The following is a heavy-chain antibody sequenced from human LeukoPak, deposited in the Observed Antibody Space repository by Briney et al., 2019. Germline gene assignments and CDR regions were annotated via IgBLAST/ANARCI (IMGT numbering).Heavy chain of an antibody. Sequence: GGSLRLSCAASGFTFSTYWMHWVRQAPGKGPVWVSHINTDGSGTSYADSVKGRFTISRDNAKNSLYLQMNSLRAEDTAVYYCARVRGYSYGPNDYWGQGTLVTVSS. CDR2: INTDGSGT. CDR1: GFTFSTYW. CDR3: ARVRGYSYGPNDY. D-gene: IGHD5-18*01. V-gene: IGHV3-74*01. J-gene: IGHJ4*02.